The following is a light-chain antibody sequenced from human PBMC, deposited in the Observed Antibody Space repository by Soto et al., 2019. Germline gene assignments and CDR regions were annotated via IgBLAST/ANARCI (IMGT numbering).Light chain of an antibody. CDR1: ESVNSN. J-gene: IGKJ1*01. V-gene: IGKV3-15*01. CDR3: QQYNYWPS. CDR2: RAS. Sequence: EIVMTQSPDTLSVSPGERATLSCRASESVNSNLAWYQQKPGQAPRLLIYRASTRATGITARFSGSGSGTAYTITINSLQSEDFAVYYCQQYNYWPSFGQGTKVDIK.